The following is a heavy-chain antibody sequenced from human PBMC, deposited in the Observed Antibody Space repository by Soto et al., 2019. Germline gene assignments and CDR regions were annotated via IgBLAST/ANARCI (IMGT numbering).Heavy chain of an antibody. Sequence: GASVKVSCKASGYTFTSYGISWVRQAPGQGLEWMGWISAYNGNTNYAQKLQGRVTMTTDTSTSTAYMELRSLRSDDTAVYYSAGSIAVAGPFDYWGQGTLVTVSS. CDR1: GYTFTSYG. CDR2: ISAYNGNT. J-gene: IGHJ4*02. CDR3: AGSIAVAGPFDY. D-gene: IGHD6-19*01. V-gene: IGHV1-18*01.